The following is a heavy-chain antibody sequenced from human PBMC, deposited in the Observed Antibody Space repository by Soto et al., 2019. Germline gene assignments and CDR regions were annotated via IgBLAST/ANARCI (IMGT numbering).Heavy chain of an antibody. V-gene: IGHV1-24*01. CDR2: FDPEDGET. CDR1: GYTLTELS. CDR3: ATVSRIRYFDWLPLPV. Sequence: ASVKVSCKVSGYTLTELSMHWVRQAPGKGLEWMGGFDPEDGETIYAQKFQGGVTMTEDTSTDTAYMELSSLRSEDTAVYYCATVSRIRYFDWLPLPVCGQGTLVTVSS. D-gene: IGHD3-9*01. J-gene: IGHJ4*02.